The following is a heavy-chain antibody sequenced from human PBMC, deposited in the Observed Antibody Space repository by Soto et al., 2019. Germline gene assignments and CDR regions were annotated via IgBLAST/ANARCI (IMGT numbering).Heavy chain of an antibody. J-gene: IGHJ4*02. V-gene: IGHV4-34*01. CDR2: INHSGST. CDR1: GGSFSGYY. CDR3: ARGDPGAY. Sequence: PSGTLYLTCAVYGGSFSGYYWSWIRQPPGKGLEWIGEINHSGSTNYNPSLKSRVTISVDTSKNQFSLKLSSVTAADTAVYYCARGDPGAYRGEGTLVTVPS.